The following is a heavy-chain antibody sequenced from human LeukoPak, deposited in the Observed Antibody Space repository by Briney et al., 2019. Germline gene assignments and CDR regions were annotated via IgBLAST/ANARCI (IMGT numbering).Heavy chain of an antibody. CDR2: TSDRGDYT. D-gene: IGHD1-7*01. CDR1: GFTFTSYS. CDR3: ARKAQYNGHYPLDY. Sequence: GGSLRLSCAASGFTFTSYSMSWVRQAPGKGLEWVSGTSDRGDYTYYADSVKGRFTISRDSSKNTLFLQINSLRAEDTALYFCARKAQYNGHYPLDYWGQSTLVTVSS. V-gene: IGHV3-23*01. J-gene: IGHJ4*02.